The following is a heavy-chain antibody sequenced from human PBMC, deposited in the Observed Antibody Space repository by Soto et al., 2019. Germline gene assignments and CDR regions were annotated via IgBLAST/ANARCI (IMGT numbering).Heavy chain of an antibody. CDR1: GGTFSSDT. CDR2: IIPDLPIA. D-gene: IGHD6-19*01. CDR3: ARAVAAESAFDS. Sequence: QVQLVQSGAEVKKPGSSVKVSCKASGGTFSSDTISWVRQVPGKGLEWLGTIIPDLPIANSAQKFQGRVTITADRSTRTAYMELSSLRSEDTAVFYGARAVAAESAFDSWGQGTPVTVSS. V-gene: IGHV1-69*02. J-gene: IGHJ4*02.